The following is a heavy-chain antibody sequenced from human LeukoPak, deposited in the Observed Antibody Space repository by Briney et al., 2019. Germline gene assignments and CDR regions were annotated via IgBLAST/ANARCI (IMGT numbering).Heavy chain of an antibody. CDR1: GYTFTSYY. Sequence: GASVKVSCKASGYTFTSYYMHWVRQAPGQGLEWMGIINPSGGSTSYAPKFQGRVTMSRDTSTSTVYMELSSLRSEDTAVYYCARGGSRAVTTGYYYYGMDVWGQGTTVTVSS. CDR2: INPSGGST. J-gene: IGHJ6*02. D-gene: IGHD4-17*01. V-gene: IGHV1-46*01. CDR3: ARGGSRAVTTGYYYYGMDV.